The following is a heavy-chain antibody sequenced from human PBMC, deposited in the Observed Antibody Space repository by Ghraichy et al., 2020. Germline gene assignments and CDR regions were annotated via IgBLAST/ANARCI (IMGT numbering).Heavy chain of an antibody. CDR1: GYTFTSYG. CDR3: ARVLGYDITIGFVVAFDI. CDR2: ISAYNGNT. J-gene: IGHJ3*02. D-gene: IGHD3-22*01. V-gene: IGHV1-18*04. Sequence: ASVKVSCKASGYTFTSYGISWVRQAPGQGLEWMGWISAYNGNTNYAQKLQGRVTMTTDTSTSTAYMELRSLRSDDTAVYYCARVLGYDITIGFVVAFDIWGQGTMVTVSS.